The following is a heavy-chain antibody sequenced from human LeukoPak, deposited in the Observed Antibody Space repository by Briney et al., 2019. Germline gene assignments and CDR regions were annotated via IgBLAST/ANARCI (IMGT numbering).Heavy chain of an antibody. CDR1: GGSISTSGYY. V-gene: IGHV4-39*07. Sequence: SETLSLTCSVSGGSISTSGYYWGWLRLPPGKGLQWIGSFDYSGSIYYNPSLKSRVIILVDMSKNQFSLKVNSVTDADTAVYYCARADSSGYYLVGGFDIWGQGTIVTVSS. D-gene: IGHD3-22*01. CDR3: ARADSSGYYLVGGFDI. CDR2: FDYSGSI. J-gene: IGHJ3*02.